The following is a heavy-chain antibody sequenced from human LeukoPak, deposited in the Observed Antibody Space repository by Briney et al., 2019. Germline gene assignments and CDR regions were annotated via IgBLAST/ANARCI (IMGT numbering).Heavy chain of an antibody. CDR1: GYTFTDYY. CDR3: AREGGSGSYSYHFDF. V-gene: IGHV1-2*02. CDR2: INPDSGVT. Sequence: ASVKVSCKASGYTFTDYYMHWVRQAPGQGLEWMGWINPDSGVTNYPQKFQGRVTMTRDTSSSTAYMELIRLRSDDTAVYYCAREGGSGSYSYHFDFWGQGAPLTVSS. J-gene: IGHJ4*02. D-gene: IGHD1-26*01.